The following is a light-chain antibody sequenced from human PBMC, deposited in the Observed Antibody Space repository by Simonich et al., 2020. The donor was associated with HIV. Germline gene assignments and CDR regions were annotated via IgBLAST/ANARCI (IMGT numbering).Light chain of an antibody. Sequence: DIVMTQSPDSLAVSLGERAPINCKSSQSVLYSSNNKNYLAWYQQKAGQPPKLLIYWASTRESGVPDRFSGSGSGTDFTLTISSLQAEDVAVYYCQQYYSTPRTFGQGTKVEIK. CDR3: QQYYSTPRT. V-gene: IGKV4-1*01. J-gene: IGKJ1*01. CDR2: WAS. CDR1: QSVLYSSNNKNY.